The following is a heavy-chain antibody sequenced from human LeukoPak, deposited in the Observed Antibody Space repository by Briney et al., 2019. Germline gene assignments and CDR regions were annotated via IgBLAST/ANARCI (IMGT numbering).Heavy chain of an antibody. Sequence: SGGSLRLSCAASGFTFSDYYMSWIRQAPGKGLEWVSYISNSGSTTYYADSVKGRFTISRDNAKNSLYLQMSSLGAEDTAVYYCAKDYHRYSYGLDWGQGTLVTVSS. D-gene: IGHD5-18*01. V-gene: IGHV3-11*01. CDR1: GFTFSDYY. CDR3: AKDYHRYSYGLD. J-gene: IGHJ4*02. CDR2: ISNSGSTT.